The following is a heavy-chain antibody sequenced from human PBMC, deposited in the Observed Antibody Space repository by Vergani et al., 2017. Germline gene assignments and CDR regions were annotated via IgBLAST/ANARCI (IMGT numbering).Heavy chain of an antibody. V-gene: IGHV1-69*01. CDR3: ARAEVGAKHALFDY. Sequence: QVQLVQSGAEVKKPGSSVKVSCKASGGTFSSYAISWVRQAPGQGLEWMGGIIPIFGTANYAQKFQGRVTITADESTSTAYMELSSLRSEDTAVYYCARAEVGAKHALFDYWGQGTLVTVSS. CDR2: IIPIFGTA. D-gene: IGHD1-26*01. CDR1: GGTFSSYA. J-gene: IGHJ4*02.